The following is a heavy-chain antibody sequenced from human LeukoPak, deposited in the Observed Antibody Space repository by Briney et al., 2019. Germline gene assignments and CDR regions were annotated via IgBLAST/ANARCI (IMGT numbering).Heavy chain of an antibody. CDR1: GLTFSSFG. CDR2: ISYDGINK. D-gene: IGHD2-2*01. Sequence: GGSLRLSCAASGLTFSSFGMHWVRQAPGKGLEWVAVISYDGINKYYADSVKGRFTISRDNSKNTLYLQMNSLRAEDTAVYYCAKAPDTSWYYFDYWGQGTLVTVSS. J-gene: IGHJ4*02. V-gene: IGHV3-30*18. CDR3: AKAPDTSWYYFDY.